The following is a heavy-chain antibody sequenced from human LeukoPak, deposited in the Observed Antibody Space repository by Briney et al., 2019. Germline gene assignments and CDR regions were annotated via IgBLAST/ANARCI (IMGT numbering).Heavy chain of an antibody. CDR1: GFTVSSNY. D-gene: IGHD6-19*01. CDR2: ISNNGEDT. V-gene: IGHV3-64*02. J-gene: IGHJ4*02. Sequence: PGGSLRLSCAASGFTVSSNYMSWVRQAPGKGLEYVSAISNNGEDTYYADSVKGRFTISRDNSKNTLYLQMGSLRAGDMAVYYCVRGGGVVAGTYDYWGQGTLVTVSS. CDR3: VRGGGVVAGTYDY.